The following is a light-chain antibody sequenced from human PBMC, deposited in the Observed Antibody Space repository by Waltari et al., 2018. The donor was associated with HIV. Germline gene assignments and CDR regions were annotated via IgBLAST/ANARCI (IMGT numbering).Light chain of an antibody. J-gene: IGLJ3*02. CDR3: QSFVSRPGDWV. CDR1: RPNLGTTYD. CDR2: SSS. Sequence: QSALTQPPSVSGAPGQPVTISCTGLRPNLGTTYDVQWYQHLPGKAPRLLISSSSNRPSCVPDRLSGSKSGTSASLTITGLQAEDEADYDCQSFVSRPGDWVFGGGTNLTVL. V-gene: IGLV1-40*01.